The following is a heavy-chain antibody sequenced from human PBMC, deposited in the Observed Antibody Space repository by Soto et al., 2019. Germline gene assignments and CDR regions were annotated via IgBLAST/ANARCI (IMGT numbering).Heavy chain of an antibody. CDR2: ISSSGSTI. J-gene: IGHJ4*02. D-gene: IGHD3-22*01. CDR3: AIPYYYDSSGYG. CDR1: GFTFSSYE. Sequence: PGGSLRLSCAASGFTFSSYEMNWVRQAPGKGLEWVSYISSSGSTIYYADSVKGRFTISRDNAKNSLYLQMNSLRAEDTAVYYCAIPYYYDSSGYGWGQGTLVTVSS. V-gene: IGHV3-48*03.